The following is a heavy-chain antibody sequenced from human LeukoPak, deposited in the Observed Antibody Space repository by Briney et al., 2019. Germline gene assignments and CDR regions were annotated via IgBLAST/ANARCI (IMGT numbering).Heavy chain of an antibody. Sequence: PGGSLRLSCAASGFTFSSYSMNWVRQAPGKGLEWVSSISSSSSYIYYADSVKGRFTISRDNAKNSLYLQMNSLRAEGTAVYYCARGSSGLPDYWGQGTLVTVSS. D-gene: IGHD6-19*01. V-gene: IGHV3-21*01. CDR1: GFTFSSYS. CDR2: ISSSSSYI. J-gene: IGHJ4*02. CDR3: ARGSSGLPDY.